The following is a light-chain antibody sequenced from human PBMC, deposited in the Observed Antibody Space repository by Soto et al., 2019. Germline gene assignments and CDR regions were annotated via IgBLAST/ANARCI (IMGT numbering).Light chain of an antibody. CDR3: QQYNNWPPWT. CDR1: QSVRSS. CDR2: GAS. J-gene: IGKJ1*01. Sequence: EIVMTQSPATLSVSPGGRATLSWRASQSVRSSIAWYQHKPGQAPRLLIYGASTRATGIPARISGSGSGTEFTLTISSLQSEDFAVYYCQQYNNWPPWTFGQGTKVDIK. V-gene: IGKV3-15*01.